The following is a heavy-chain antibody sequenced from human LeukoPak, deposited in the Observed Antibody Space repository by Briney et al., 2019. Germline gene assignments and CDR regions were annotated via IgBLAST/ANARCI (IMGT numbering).Heavy chain of an antibody. CDR2: INHSGST. Sequence: SETLPLTCDVYGGSISGYYWRWIRQPPGKGLEWIGEINHSGSTNYNPSLKSRVTISLDTSENQFSLRLTSVTAADTATYYCARGFPAAGGYFYGSGSYPPRGMDVWGQGTTVTVSS. J-gene: IGHJ6*02. D-gene: IGHD3-10*01. CDR1: GGSISGYY. CDR3: ARGFPAAGGYFYGSGSYPPRGMDV. V-gene: IGHV4-34*01.